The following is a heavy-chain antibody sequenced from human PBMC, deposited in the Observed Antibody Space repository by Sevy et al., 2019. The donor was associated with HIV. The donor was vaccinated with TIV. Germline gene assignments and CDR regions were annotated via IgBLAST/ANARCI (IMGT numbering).Heavy chain of an antibody. J-gene: IGHJ4*02. Sequence: QLGGSLRLSCAVSGYRLTNTYISWVRLAPGKGLEWISVIYMSGVVDYADSVKGRFTVSRETSENMVYLQMDSLRVDDTAVYYCHAEVAIVWRVDYWGQGTQVTVSS. CDR2: IYMSGVV. V-gene: IGHV3-53*01. D-gene: IGHD6-19*01. CDR3: HAEVAIVWRVDY. CDR1: GYRLTNTY.